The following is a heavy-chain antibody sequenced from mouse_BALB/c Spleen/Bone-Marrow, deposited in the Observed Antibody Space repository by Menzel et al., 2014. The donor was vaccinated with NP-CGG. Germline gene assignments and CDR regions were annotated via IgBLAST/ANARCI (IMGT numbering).Heavy chain of an antibody. V-gene: IGHV5-12*02. J-gene: IGHJ4*01. D-gene: IGHD2-13*01. CDR2: ISNGGGST. CDR1: GSTFSDYY. CDR3: ARQDYSYYYAMDY. Sequence: EVNVVESGGGLVQPGGSLKLSCATSGSTFSDYYMYWVRQTPEKRLEWVAYISNGGGSTYYPDTVKGRFTISRDNAKNTLYLQMSRLKSEDTAMYYCARQDYSYYYAMDYWGQGTSVTVSS.